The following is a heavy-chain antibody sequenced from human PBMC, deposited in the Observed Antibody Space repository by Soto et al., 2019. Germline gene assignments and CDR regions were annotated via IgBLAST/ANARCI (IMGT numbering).Heavy chain of an antibody. Sequence: ASVNVSCKASGYTFTSYGISWLRQAPGQGLEWMGWISAYNGNTNYAQKLQGRVTMTTDTSTSTAYMELRSLRSDDTAVYYCARDEDYYGSGSYGPYYYYGMDVWGQGTTVTVSS. V-gene: IGHV1-18*01. CDR3: ARDEDYYGSGSYGPYYYYGMDV. D-gene: IGHD3-10*01. J-gene: IGHJ6*02. CDR2: ISAYNGNT. CDR1: GYTFTSYG.